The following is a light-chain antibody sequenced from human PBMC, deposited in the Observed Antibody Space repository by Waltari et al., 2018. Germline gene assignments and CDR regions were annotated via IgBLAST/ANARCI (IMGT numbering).Light chain of an antibody. J-gene: IGKJ5*01. V-gene: IGKV3-15*01. CDR2: GAS. CDR1: HSVSSK. Sequence: EIMMTQSPATLSVSPGERATLSCRASHSVSSKLAWYQQKPGQAPRPLIYGASTRATGIPARFSGSESGTEFTLTISGLQSEDFAVYYCQQYNNWPPGTFGQGTRLEIK. CDR3: QQYNNWPPGT.